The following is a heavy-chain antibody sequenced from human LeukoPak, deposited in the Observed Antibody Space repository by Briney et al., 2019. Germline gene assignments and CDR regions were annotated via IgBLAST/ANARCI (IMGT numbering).Heavy chain of an antibody. CDR1: GFTFSSYA. Sequence: GGSLRLSCAASGFTFSSYAMSWVRQAPGKGLEWVSAISGSGGSTYYADSVKGRFTISRDNSKNTLYLQMNSLRAEDTAVYYCAKDLDLAVAGTPGYFDYWGQGTLVTVST. CDR3: AKDLDLAVAGTPGYFDY. J-gene: IGHJ4*02. CDR2: ISGSGGST. D-gene: IGHD6-19*01. V-gene: IGHV3-23*01.